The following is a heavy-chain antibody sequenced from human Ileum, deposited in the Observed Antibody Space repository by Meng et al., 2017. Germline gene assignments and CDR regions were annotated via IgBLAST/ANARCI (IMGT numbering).Heavy chain of an antibody. J-gene: IGHJ4*02. CDR2: IYYGGST. D-gene: IGHD4-17*01. Sequence: LRPQEAGPGRVKPAETLSLKCRVSSGSFTNNNYYWVWIRRPLGKGLEWMGSIYYGGSTYYNPSLKSRVTISVDTSTNQFSLKLISVTAADTAVYYCARRAHYGDPPRWGQGTLVTVSS. CDR1: SGSFTNNNYY. CDR3: ARRAHYGDPPR. V-gene: IGHV4-39*01.